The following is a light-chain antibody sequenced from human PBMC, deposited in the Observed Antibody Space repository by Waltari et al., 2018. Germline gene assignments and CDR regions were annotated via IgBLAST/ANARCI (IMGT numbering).Light chain of an antibody. V-gene: IGLV4-69*01. CDR3: QTGGHGTWV. J-gene: IGLJ3*02. CDR2: VNTDGSH. CDR1: SGHSNNV. Sequence: QLVLTQSPSASASLGASVKLACTLSSGHSNNVIAWLQQRPEKGPRYLLKVNTDGSHNRGDDVPERFAGSSSGAERYLAISSRPSEDEADYFCQTGGHGTWVFGGGTKLTVL.